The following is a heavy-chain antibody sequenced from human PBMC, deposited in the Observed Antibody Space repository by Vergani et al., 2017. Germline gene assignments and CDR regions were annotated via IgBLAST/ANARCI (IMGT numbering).Heavy chain of an antibody. D-gene: IGHD4-17*01. Sequence: QVQLVQSGAEVKKPGASVKVSCKASGYTFTSYYMYWVRQAPGQGLEWMGIINPSGGSTSYAQKFQGRVTMTRDTSTSTVYMELSSLRSEDTAVYYCARDGRLREAFDIWGQGTMVTVSS. CDR1: GYTFTSYY. CDR2: INPSGGST. CDR3: ARDGRLREAFDI. J-gene: IGHJ3*02. V-gene: IGHV1-46*01.